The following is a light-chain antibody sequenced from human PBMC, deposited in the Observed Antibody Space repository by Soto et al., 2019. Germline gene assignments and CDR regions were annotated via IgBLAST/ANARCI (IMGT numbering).Light chain of an antibody. J-gene: IGKJ3*01. V-gene: IGKV3-11*01. CDR3: QHRSNWLFT. Sequence: EIVLTQSPATLSLSPGERATLSCRASQSVSSYLAWYQHKPGQAPRLLISDASNRATGIPARFSGSGSGTDVTLTISNLEPEDCAVYYCQHRSNWLFTFGPGTKVHIK. CDR1: QSVSSY. CDR2: DAS.